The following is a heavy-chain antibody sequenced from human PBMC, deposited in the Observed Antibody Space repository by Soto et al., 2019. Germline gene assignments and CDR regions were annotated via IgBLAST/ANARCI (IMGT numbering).Heavy chain of an antibody. CDR3: ARVNIQLWLPYYFDY. Sequence: EVPLVESGGSLVKPGGSLRLSCAASGFTFSSYSMNWVRQAPGKGLEWVSSISSSSSYIYYADSVKGRFTISRDNAKNSLYLQMNSLRAEDTAVYYCARVNIQLWLPYYFDYWGQGTLVTVSS. CDR1: GFTFSSYS. J-gene: IGHJ4*02. D-gene: IGHD5-18*01. CDR2: ISSSSSYI. V-gene: IGHV3-21*01.